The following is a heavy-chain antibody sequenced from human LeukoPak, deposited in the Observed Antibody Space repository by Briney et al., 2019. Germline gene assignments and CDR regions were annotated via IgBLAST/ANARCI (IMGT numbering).Heavy chain of an antibody. CDR3: ARDVWIVGARDY. D-gene: IGHD1-26*01. V-gene: IGHV1-18*01. CDR1: GYTFTSYG. CDR2: ISAYNGST. J-gene: IGHJ4*02. Sequence: ASVKVSCKVSGYTFTSYGISWVRQAPGQGLEWRGWISAYNGSTNYAQKLQGRVTMTTDTSTSTAYMELRSLRSDDTAVYYRARDVWIVGARDYWGQGTLVTVSS.